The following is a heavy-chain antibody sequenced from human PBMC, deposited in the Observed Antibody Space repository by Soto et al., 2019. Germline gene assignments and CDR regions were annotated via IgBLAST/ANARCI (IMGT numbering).Heavy chain of an antibody. CDR2: INPSGGST. V-gene: IGHV1-46*03. D-gene: IGHD3-16*01. CDR1: GYTFTRYY. CDR3: ARTLTPNPAEYFQH. J-gene: IGHJ1*01. Sequence: ASVKVSCKASGYTFTRYYMHWVRQAPGQGLEWMGLINPSGGSTSYAQKFQGRVTMTRDTSTSTVYMKVSSLRSEDTAVYYCARTLTPNPAEYFQHWGQGTLVTVSS.